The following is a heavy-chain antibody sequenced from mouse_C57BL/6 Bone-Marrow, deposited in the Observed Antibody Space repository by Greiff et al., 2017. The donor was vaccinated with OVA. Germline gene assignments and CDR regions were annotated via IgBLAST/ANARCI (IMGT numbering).Heavy chain of an antibody. V-gene: IGHV1-26*01. Sequence: EVQLQQSGPELVKPGASVKISCKASGYTFTDYYMNWVKQSHGKSLEWIGDINPNNGGTSYNQKFKGKATLTVDKSSSTAYMELRSLTSEDSAVYYCARTGDYYGTLRYWGQGTTLTVSS. D-gene: IGHD1-1*01. CDR1: GYTFTDYY. CDR2: INPNNGGT. CDR3: ARTGDYYGTLRY. J-gene: IGHJ2*01.